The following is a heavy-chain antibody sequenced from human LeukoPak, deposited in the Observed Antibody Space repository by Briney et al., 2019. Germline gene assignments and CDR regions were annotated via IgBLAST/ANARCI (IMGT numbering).Heavy chain of an antibody. CDR2: IYYSGST. Sequence: SETLSLTCTVSGGSISSYYWSWIRQPPGKGLEWIGYIYYSGSTNYNPSLKSRVTISVDTSKNQFSLKLSSVTAADTAVYYCARDYAFDIWGQGTMVTVSS. V-gene: IGHV4-59*01. J-gene: IGHJ3*02. CDR3: ARDYAFDI. CDR1: GGSISSYY.